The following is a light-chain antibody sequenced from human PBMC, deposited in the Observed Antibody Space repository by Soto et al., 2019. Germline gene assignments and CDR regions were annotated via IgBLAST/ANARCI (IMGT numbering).Light chain of an antibody. CDR1: QSVTSN. J-gene: IGKJ4*01. Sequence: EIVLTQSPGTLSLSPGERATLSCRASQSVTSNYLAWYQQKPGQAPRLLIYRASTRATDIPARFSGSGSGTEFTLTISSLQSEDFAVYYCHQYNNWPPSFGGGTKVDIK. CDR2: RAS. V-gene: IGKV3-15*01. CDR3: HQYNNWPPS.